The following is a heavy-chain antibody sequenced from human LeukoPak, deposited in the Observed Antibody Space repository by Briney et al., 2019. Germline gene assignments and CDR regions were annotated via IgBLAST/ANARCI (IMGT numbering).Heavy chain of an antibody. CDR1: GFTFSSYG. Sequence: GGSLRLSCAASGFTFSSYGMSWVRQAPGKGLEWVSAISGSGGSTYYADSVKGRFTISRDNSKNTLYLQMNSLRAEDTAVYYCAKDYFYSYGPFDYWGQGTLVTVSS. CDR3: AKDYFYSYGPFDY. J-gene: IGHJ4*02. V-gene: IGHV3-23*01. CDR2: ISGSGGST. D-gene: IGHD5-18*01.